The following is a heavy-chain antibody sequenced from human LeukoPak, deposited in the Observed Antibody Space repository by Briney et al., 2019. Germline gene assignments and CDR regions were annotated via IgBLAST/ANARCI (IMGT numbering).Heavy chain of an antibody. CDR3: ARGRVNGYQKAGYYFDY. CDR1: GGSISSRSYY. CDR2: ISDSGNT. D-gene: IGHD5-18*01. V-gene: IGHV4-39*07. Sequence: SETLSLTCTVSGGSISSRSYYWGWIRQPPGKGLEWIGKISDSGNTYYNPSLKSRVTISVDTSKNQFSLKLSSVTAADTAVYYCARGRVNGYQKAGYYFDYWGQGTLVTVSS. J-gene: IGHJ4*02.